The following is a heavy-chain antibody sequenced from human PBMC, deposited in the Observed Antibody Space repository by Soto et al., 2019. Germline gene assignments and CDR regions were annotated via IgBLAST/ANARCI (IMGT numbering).Heavy chain of an antibody. Sequence: ASVKVSSKDSGYTFTGYYMQSVRPSPGQGLEWMGWINPNSGSTNYAQKFQGWVTMTRDTSISTAYMELSRLRSDDTAVYYCAREFGLGSSCHLFDPCGQGTLVTVSS. CDR3: AREFGLGSSCHLFDP. D-gene: IGHD6-6*01. CDR2: INPNSGST. V-gene: IGHV1-2*04. CDR1: GYTFTGYY. J-gene: IGHJ5*02.